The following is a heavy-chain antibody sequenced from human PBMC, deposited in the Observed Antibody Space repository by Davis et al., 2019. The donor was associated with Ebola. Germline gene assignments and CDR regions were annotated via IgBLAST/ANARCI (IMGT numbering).Heavy chain of an antibody. CDR1: GYTFTSYG. CDR3: ARAITMVQGVIGL. D-gene: IGHD3-10*01. Sequence: ASVKVSCKASGYTFTSYGISWVRQAPGQGLEWMGWISAYNGNTNYAQKLQGRVTMTRDTSTSTVYMELSSLRSEDTAVYYCARAITMVQGVIGLWGQGTLVTVSS. CDR2: ISAYNGNT. V-gene: IGHV1-18*01. J-gene: IGHJ4*02.